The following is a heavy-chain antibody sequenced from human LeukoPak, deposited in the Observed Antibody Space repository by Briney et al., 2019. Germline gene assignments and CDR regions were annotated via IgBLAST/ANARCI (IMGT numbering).Heavy chain of an antibody. J-gene: IGHJ5*02. V-gene: IGHV4-39*01. D-gene: IGHD1-7*01. CDR3: ARHNRGILVLANWFDP. CDR1: GGSISSYY. CDR2: IYYSGST. Sequence: PSETLSLTCTVSGGSISSYYWSWIRQPPGKGLEWIGSIYYSGSTYYNPSLKSRVTISVDTSKNQFSLKLSSVTAADTAVYYCARHNRGILVLANWFDPWGQGTLVTVSS.